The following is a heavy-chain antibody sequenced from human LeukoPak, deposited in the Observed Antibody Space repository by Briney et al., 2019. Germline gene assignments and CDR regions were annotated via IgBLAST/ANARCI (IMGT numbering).Heavy chain of an antibody. CDR2: FRSKAYGGTT. CDR1: GFTFGDYA. V-gene: IGHV3-49*03. Sequence: GGSLRLSCTASGFTFGDYAMSWFRQAPGKGLEWVGFFRSKAYGGTTEYAASVKGRFTISRDDSKSIAYLQMNSLKTEDTAVYYCTRDQSGRWLRPGGYYFDYWGQGTLVTVSS. J-gene: IGHJ4*02. CDR3: TRDQSGRWLRPGGYYFDY. D-gene: IGHD5-12*01.